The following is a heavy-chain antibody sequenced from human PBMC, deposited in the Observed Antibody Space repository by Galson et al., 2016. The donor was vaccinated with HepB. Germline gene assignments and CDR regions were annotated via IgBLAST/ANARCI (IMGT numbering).Heavy chain of an antibody. Sequence: SLRLSCAASGFTFGNSGMHWVRQAPGKGLEWVAVVSYDGSKKDYVDSVKGRFTISRDNSKNTLYLQVNSLRAEDTAVYYCTKDQYSATYSNAHIEHWGQGILVTVSS. CDR1: GFTFGNSG. CDR2: VSYDGSKK. D-gene: IGHD1-26*01. CDR3: TKDQYSATYSNAHIEH. V-gene: IGHV3-30*18. J-gene: IGHJ4*02.